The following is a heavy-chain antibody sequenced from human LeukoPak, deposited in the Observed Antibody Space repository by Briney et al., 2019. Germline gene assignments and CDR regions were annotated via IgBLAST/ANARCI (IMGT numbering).Heavy chain of an antibody. CDR2: ISSSSYI. Sequence: PGGSLRLSCAASGFTFSDYYMSWVRQAPGKGLEWVSSISSSSYIYYADSVKGRFTISRDNAKNSLYLQMNSQRAEDTAVYYCARVTKPAGTRGGSFGYWGQGTLVTVSS. D-gene: IGHD6-13*01. CDR3: ARVTKPAGTRGGSFGY. V-gene: IGHV3-69-1*01. J-gene: IGHJ4*02. CDR1: GFTFSDYY.